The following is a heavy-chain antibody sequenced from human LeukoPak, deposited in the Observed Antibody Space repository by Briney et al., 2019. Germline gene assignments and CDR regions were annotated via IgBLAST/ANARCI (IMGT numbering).Heavy chain of an antibody. J-gene: IGHJ4*02. V-gene: IGHV4-39*01. D-gene: IGHD1-1*01. CDR3: ARSNWESNVGIDY. CDR2: MYYSGIT. Sequence: KSSETLSLTCTVSGGSISSSSYYWGWIRQPPGKGLEWIGTMYYSGITYYNPSLKSRVTTSVDTSKNQFTLKVSSVTAADTAVYYCARSNWESNVGIDYWGQGILVIVSS. CDR1: GGSISSSSYY.